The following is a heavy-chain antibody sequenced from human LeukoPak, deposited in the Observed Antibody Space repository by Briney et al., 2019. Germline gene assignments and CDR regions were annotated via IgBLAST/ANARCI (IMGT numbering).Heavy chain of an antibody. D-gene: IGHD1-14*01. J-gene: IGHJ4*02. CDR2: IYHSGST. CDR3: VVGTNRGLFDY. V-gene: IGHV4-38-2*02. CDR1: GYSISSGYY. Sequence: PSETLSLTCTVPGYSISSGYYWGWIRQPPGKGLEWIGSIYHSGSTYYNPSLKSRVTISVDTSKNQFSLKLSSVTAADTAVYYCVVGTNRGLFDYWGQGTLVTVSS.